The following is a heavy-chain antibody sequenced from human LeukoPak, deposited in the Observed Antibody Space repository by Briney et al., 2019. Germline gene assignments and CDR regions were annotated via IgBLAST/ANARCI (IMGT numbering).Heavy chain of an antibody. V-gene: IGHV3-48*01. J-gene: IGHJ4*02. D-gene: IGHD6-13*01. CDR3: ARGDRRPYSSSWYGPYFDY. CDR2: ISSSSSTI. CDR1: GFTFSSYS. Sequence: PGGSLRLSCAASGFTFSSYSMSWVRQAPGKGLEWVSYISSSSSTIYYADSVKGRFTISRDNAKNSLYLQMNSLRAEDTAVYYCARGDRRPYSSSWYGPYFDYWGQGTLVTVSS.